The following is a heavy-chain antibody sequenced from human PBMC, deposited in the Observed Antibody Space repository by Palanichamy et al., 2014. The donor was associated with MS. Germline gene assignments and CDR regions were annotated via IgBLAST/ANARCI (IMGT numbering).Heavy chain of an antibody. J-gene: IGHJ6*02. V-gene: IGHV3-7*01. D-gene: IGHD2-15*01. CDR1: GFTFSSYW. Sequence: EVQLVESGGGLVQPGGSLRLSCAASGFTFSSYWMSWVRQAPGKGLEWVANIKQDGSEKYYVDSVKGRFTISRDNAKNSLYLQMNSLRAEDTAVYYCARDQGVKGSGIWINYYYYGMDVWGQGTTVTVSS. CDR2: IKQDGSEK. CDR3: ARDQGVKGSGIWINYYYYGMDV.